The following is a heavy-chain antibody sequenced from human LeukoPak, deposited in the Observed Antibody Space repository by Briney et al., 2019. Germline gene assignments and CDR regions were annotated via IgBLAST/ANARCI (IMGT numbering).Heavy chain of an antibody. CDR3: ANFAEWELRVFFDY. CDR1: GFTFGDYA. CDR2: IRSKAYGGTT. V-gene: IGHV3-49*03. D-gene: IGHD1-26*01. J-gene: IGHJ4*02. Sequence: GGSLRLSCTASGFTFGDYAMSWFRQAPGKGLEWVGFIRSKAYGGTTEYAASVKGRFTISRDDSKSIAYLQMNSLRAEDTAVYYCANFAEWELRVFFDYWGQGTLVTVSS.